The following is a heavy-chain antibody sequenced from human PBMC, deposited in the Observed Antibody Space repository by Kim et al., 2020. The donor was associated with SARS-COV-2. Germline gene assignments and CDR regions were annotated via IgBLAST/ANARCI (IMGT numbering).Heavy chain of an antibody. Sequence: SVKVSCKASGGTFNSHAISWVRQAPGQGLEWMGGIIPIYGTETYARQFKGRITISVDQSTTTAHLEVNGLTSDDTAIYYCASGGGLRGWLHVDNWGQG. CDR3: ASGGGLRGWLHVDN. CDR2: IIPIYGTE. J-gene: IGHJ4*02. CDR1: GGTFNSHA. D-gene: IGHD6-19*01. V-gene: IGHV1-69*13.